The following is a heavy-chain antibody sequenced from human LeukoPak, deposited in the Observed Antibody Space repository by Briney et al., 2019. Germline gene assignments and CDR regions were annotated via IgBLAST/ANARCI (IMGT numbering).Heavy chain of an antibody. CDR3: ARARRGDYVRFGDAFDI. J-gene: IGHJ3*02. CDR2: ISGGGGST. CDR1: GFTFSSYA. Sequence: PGGSLRLSCAASGFTFSSYAMSWVRQAPGKGLEWVSAISGGGGSTYYADSVKGRFTISRDNSKNTLYLQMNSLRAEDTAVYYCARARRGDYVRFGDAFDIWGQGTMVTVSS. V-gene: IGHV3-23*01. D-gene: IGHD4-17*01.